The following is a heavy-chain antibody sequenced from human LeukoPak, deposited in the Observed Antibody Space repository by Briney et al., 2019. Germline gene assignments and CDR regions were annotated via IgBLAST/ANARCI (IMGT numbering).Heavy chain of an antibody. CDR2: IKQDGSDK. CDR1: GFTLSSYW. Sequence: GGALRLSCAASGFTLSSYWMSWVRQAPGKGLEWVAHIKQDGSDKYYVDSVKGRFTISRDNAKNSLYLQMNSLRAEDTAVYYCARYATSSGSRWLEPWGQGTLVTVSS. CDR3: ARYATSSGSRWLEP. J-gene: IGHJ5*02. D-gene: IGHD6-19*01. V-gene: IGHV3-7*01.